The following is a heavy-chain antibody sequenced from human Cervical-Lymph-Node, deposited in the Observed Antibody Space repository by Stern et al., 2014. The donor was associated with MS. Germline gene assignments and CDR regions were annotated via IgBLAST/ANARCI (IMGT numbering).Heavy chain of an antibody. Sequence: QLVQSGAEVKKPGASVKVSCNASGYFFTSYGISWVRQAPGQGLEWMGWISADNGDTNYAQNVQGRVTMTTDTSTNTAYMELSSLRSDDTALYYCARDSLIRTFGVEEGMDVWGQGTTVTVSS. V-gene: IGHV1-18*01. D-gene: IGHD3-3*01. CDR3: ARDSLIRTFGVEEGMDV. CDR2: ISADNGDT. CDR1: GYFFTSYG. J-gene: IGHJ6*02.